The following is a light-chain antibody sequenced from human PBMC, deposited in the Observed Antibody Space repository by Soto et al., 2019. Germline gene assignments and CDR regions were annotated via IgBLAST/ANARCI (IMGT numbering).Light chain of an antibody. V-gene: IGKV3-15*01. CDR3: QQYNNWWT. CDR2: GAS. Sequence: EIVMTQSPATLSVSPGQRVTLSCRASQSVSSNLAWYQQKPGQAPRLLIYGASTRATGIPARFSGSGSGTEFTLTISSLQSEDFVVYYCQQYNNWWTFGQGTKVDIK. J-gene: IGKJ1*01. CDR1: QSVSSN.